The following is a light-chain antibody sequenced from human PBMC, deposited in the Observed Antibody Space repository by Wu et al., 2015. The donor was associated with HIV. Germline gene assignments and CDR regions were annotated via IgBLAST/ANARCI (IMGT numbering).Light chain of an antibody. J-gene: IGKJ2*03. V-gene: IGKV1-5*03. CDR1: QSISSW. Sequence: SVGDRVTITCRASQSISSWLAWYQQKPGKAPKVLIYKASSLESGVPSRFSGSGSGTEFTLTISSLQPDDFATYSCQQYNSYPYSFGQGTKLEIK. CDR2: KAS. CDR3: QQYNSYPYS.